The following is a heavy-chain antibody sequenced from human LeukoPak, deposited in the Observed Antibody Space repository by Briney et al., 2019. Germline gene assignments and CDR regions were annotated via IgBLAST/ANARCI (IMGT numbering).Heavy chain of an antibody. V-gene: IGHV4-31*03. J-gene: IGHJ6*02. D-gene: IGHD5-12*01. Sequence: PSETLSLTCTVSGGSISSGGYYWSWIRQHPGKGLEWIGYIYYSGGTFYNPSLKSRVTISVDTSNNQVSLKLTSVTVADTAVYYCASSEATATPPPYGMGVWGQGTTVTVSS. CDR3: ASSEATATPPPYGMGV. CDR1: GGSISSGGYY. CDR2: IYYSGGT.